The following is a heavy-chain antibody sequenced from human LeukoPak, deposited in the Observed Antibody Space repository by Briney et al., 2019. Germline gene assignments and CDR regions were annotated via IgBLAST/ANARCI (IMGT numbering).Heavy chain of an antibody. CDR3: AKEKRNLRGTRDAFDI. J-gene: IGHJ3*02. CDR1: GFTVSSNS. D-gene: IGHD1-7*01. CDR2: TYSDGTT. V-gene: IGHV3-53*01. Sequence: PGGSLRLSCAASGFTVSSNSMTWVRQAPGKGLEWVSVTYSDGTTYYADSVKGRFTISRDNSKNTLDLQMNSLRAEDTATYYCAKEKRNLRGTRDAFDIWGQGTMVTVS.